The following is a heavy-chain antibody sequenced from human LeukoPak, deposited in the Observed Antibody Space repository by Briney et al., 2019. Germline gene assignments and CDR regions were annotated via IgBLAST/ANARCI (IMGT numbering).Heavy chain of an antibody. J-gene: IGHJ4*02. CDR3: ARDKFTVTTAFGY. V-gene: IGHV3-74*01. Sequence: GGSLRLSCAASGFTFGSYWMHWVRQAPGKGLVWVSRISSDGSSTSYADSVKGRFTISRDNAKNTLYLQMNSLRAEDTAVYYCARDKFTVTTAFGYWGQGTLVTVSS. D-gene: IGHD4-17*01. CDR1: GFTFGSYW. CDR2: ISSDGSST.